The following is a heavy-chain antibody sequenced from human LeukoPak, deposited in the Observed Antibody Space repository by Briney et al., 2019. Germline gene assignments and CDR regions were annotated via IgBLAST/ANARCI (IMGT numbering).Heavy chain of an antibody. CDR3: AKADRGWGVITKD. Sequence: PGGSLRLSCAASGFTFTTYAMSWVRQVPGKGLEWVAAISGSSDFTYYAEYVKGRFTISRDNSKKTLYLQMNSLRAEDTAVYYCAKADRGWGVITKDWGQGTLVTVSS. J-gene: IGHJ4*02. D-gene: IGHD3-10*01. CDR2: ISGSSDFT. V-gene: IGHV3-23*01. CDR1: GFTFTTYA.